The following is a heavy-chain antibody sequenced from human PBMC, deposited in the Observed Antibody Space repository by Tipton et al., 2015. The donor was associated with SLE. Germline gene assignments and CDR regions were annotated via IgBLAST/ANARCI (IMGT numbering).Heavy chain of an antibody. CDR3: ARDLLKSSTNVDY. CDR2: IKQDGSEK. Sequence: GSLRLSCAASGFTFSSYWMSWVRQAPGKGLEWVANIKQDGSEKYYVDSVKGRFTISRDNAKNSLYLQMNSLRAEDTAVYYCARDLLKSSTNVDYWGQGTLVTVSS. J-gene: IGHJ4*02. D-gene: IGHD2-2*01. CDR1: GFTFSSYW. V-gene: IGHV3-7*01.